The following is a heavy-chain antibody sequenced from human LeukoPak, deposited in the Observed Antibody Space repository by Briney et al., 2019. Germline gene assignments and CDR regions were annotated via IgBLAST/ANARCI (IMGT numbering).Heavy chain of an antibody. Sequence: GGSLRLSCAASGFTFNSYWVSWVRQAPGKGLEWVANIKQDGSEKYYVDSVKGRFTISRDNAKNSLYLQMNSLRAEDTAVYYCARIPVITFGGVIVIPGDYMDVWGKGTTVTISS. CDR3: ARIPVITFGGVIVIPGDYMDV. CDR2: IKQDGSEK. J-gene: IGHJ6*03. CDR1: GFTFNSYW. V-gene: IGHV3-7*01. D-gene: IGHD3-16*02.